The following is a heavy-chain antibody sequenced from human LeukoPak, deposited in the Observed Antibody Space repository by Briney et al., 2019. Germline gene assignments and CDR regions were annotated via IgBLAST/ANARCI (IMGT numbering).Heavy chain of an antibody. Sequence: ASVKVSCKASGYTFTSYYMHWVRQAPAQGLEWMGIINPSGGSTRYAQKFQGRVTMTRDTSTSTVYMELSSLRSEDTAVYYCARDSGYDLRVLDYYGMDVWGQGTTVTVSS. CDR2: INPSGGST. CDR1: GYTFTSYY. J-gene: IGHJ6*02. D-gene: IGHD5-12*01. CDR3: ARDSGYDLRVLDYYGMDV. V-gene: IGHV1-46*01.